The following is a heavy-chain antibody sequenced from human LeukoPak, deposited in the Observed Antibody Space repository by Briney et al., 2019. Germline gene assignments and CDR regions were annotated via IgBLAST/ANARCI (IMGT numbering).Heavy chain of an antibody. Sequence: SETLSLTCAVSGGSISSGGYSWSWLRQPPGKGLEWIGYIYHSGSTYYNPSLKSRVTISVDRSKNQFSLKLSSVTAADTAVYYCARVSGASSFDYWGQGTLVTVS. D-gene: IGHD6-13*01. J-gene: IGHJ4*02. CDR1: GGSISSGGYS. CDR3: ARVSGASSFDY. CDR2: IYHSGST. V-gene: IGHV4-30-2*01.